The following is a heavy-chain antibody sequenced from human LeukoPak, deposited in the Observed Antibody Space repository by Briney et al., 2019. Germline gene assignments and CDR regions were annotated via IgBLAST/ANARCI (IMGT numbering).Heavy chain of an antibody. J-gene: IGHJ4*02. V-gene: IGHV4-30-2*03. CDR1: GFSFSSYA. D-gene: IGHD3-3*01. Sequence: LRLSCAASGFSFSSYAMSWVRQAAGKGLEWMGSIYYSGSTYYNPSLKSRATISVDTSKNQFSLKLSSVTAADTAVYYCARDTYDFWSGQYYFDYWGQGTLVTVSS. CDR3: ARDTYDFWSGQYYFDY. CDR2: IYYSGST.